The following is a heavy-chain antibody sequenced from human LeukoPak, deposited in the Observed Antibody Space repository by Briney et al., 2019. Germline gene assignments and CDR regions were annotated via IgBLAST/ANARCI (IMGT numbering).Heavy chain of an antibody. J-gene: IGHJ5*02. CDR1: GGSISSCY. CDR3: ARDGTYCTNGVCYANWFDP. CDR2: IYTSGST. D-gene: IGHD2-8*01. Sequence: SETLSLTCTVSGGSISSCYWSWIRQPAGKGLEWIGRIYTSGSTNYNPSLKSRVTISVDTSKNQFSLKLSSVTAADTAVYYCARDGTYCTNGVCYANWFDPWGQGTLVTVSS. V-gene: IGHV4-4*07.